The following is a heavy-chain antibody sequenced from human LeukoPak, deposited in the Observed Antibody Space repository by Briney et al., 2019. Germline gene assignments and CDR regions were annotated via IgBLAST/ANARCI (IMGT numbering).Heavy chain of an antibody. Sequence: PGGSLRHPCAASGFTFSNFAMHWVRQAPGKGLEWVAVISYDGSNKYYADSVKGRFTISRDNSKNTLYLQMNSLRAEDTAVYYCAKDRQWLLSSFDYWGQGTLVTVSS. V-gene: IGHV3-30*04. CDR1: GFTFSNFA. D-gene: IGHD3-3*01. CDR3: AKDRQWLLSSFDY. J-gene: IGHJ4*02. CDR2: ISYDGSNK.